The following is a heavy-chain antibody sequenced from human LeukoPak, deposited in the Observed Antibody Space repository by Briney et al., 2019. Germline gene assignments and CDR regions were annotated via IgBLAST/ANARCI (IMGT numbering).Heavy chain of an antibody. D-gene: IGHD3-22*01. CDR2: INSDGSST. CDR3: AREAYDSSGYTMHYFDY. CDR1: GFTFSSYW. Sequence: GGSLRLSCAASGFTFSSYWMHWVRQAPGKGLVWVSRINSDGSSTSYADSVKGRFTISRDNAKNSLYLQMNSLRAEDTAVYYCAREAYDSSGYTMHYFDYWGQGTLVTVSS. J-gene: IGHJ4*02. V-gene: IGHV3-74*01.